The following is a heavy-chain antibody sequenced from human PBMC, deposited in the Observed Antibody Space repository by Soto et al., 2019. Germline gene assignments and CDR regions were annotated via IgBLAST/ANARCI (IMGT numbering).Heavy chain of an antibody. J-gene: IGHJ5*02. CDR2: IYYSGTT. V-gene: IGHV4-59*12. Sequence: PSETLSLTCTVSGGSISGYYWSWIRQPRGKGLEWIGAIYYSGTTYYNPSLESRLTISVDTSKNQFSLKLSSVTAADTAVYYCARMIPAAGSWFDPWGQGTLVTVSS. CDR3: ARMIPAAGSWFDP. D-gene: IGHD6-13*01. CDR1: GGSISGYY.